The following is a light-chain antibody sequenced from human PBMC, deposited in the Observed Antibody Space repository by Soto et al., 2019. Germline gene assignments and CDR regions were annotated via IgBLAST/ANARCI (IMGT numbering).Light chain of an antibody. CDR1: RSNIGSQV. V-gene: IGLV1-47*01. J-gene: IGLJ3*02. Sequence: QSVLTQPPSASGAPGQRVTISCSGTRSNIGSQVVQWFQHLPGTAPKLLIQNNNERPSGVPDRFSGSKSGTSASLAISGLRSEDEADYYCAAWDDSLSGLFGGGTQLTVL. CDR3: AAWDDSLSGL. CDR2: NNN.